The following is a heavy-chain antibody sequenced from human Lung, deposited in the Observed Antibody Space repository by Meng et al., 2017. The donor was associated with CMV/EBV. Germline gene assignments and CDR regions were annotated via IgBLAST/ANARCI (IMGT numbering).Heavy chain of an antibody. J-gene: IGHJ4*02. D-gene: IGHD2/OR15-2a*01. CDR3: VRREYFGTESGD. Sequence: GEXXKISCQVSGNRFSNYWIGWVRQMPGKGLDWMAIIYPGDSDAVHNPSFQGRVTISADKSISTAYLQWSSLRASDTAMYYCVRREYFGTESGDWGQGPMVTVSS. V-gene: IGHV5-51*01. CDR2: IYPGDSDA. CDR1: GNRFSNYW.